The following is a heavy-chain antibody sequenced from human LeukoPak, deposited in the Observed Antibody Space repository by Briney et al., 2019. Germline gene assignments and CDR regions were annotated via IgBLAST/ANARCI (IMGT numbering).Heavy chain of an antibody. CDR2: IYTSGST. J-gene: IGHJ3*02. D-gene: IGHD5/OR15-5a*01. CDR1: GGSISSGSYY. V-gene: IGHV4-61*02. Sequence: SQTLSLTCTVSGGSISSGSYYWSWIRQPAGKGLEWIGRIYTSGSTNYNPSLKSRVTISVDRSKNQFSLRLSSVTAADTAVYYCARDSRVSDAFDTWGQGTMVTVSS. CDR3: ARDSRVSDAFDT.